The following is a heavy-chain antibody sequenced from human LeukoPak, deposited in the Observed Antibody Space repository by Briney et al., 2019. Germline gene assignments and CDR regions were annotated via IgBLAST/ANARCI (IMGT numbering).Heavy chain of an antibody. D-gene: IGHD2-2*01. CDR3: GRASSEYCSSTSCYLARPNDRGDPNWFDP. CDR1: GGSFSGYY. Sequence: PSETLSLTCAVYGGSFSGYYWSWIRQPPGKGLEWIGEINHSGSTNYNPSLKSRVTISVDTSKNQFSLKLSSVTAADTAVYYCGRASSEYCSSTSCYLARPNDRGDPNWFDPWGQGTLVTVSS. CDR2: INHSGST. J-gene: IGHJ5*02. V-gene: IGHV4-34*01.